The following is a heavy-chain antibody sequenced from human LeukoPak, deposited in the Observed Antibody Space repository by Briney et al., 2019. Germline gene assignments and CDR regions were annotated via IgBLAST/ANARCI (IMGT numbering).Heavy chain of an antibody. CDR3: ARGSQNSGLL. CDR1: GDSVSSSSAA. D-gene: IGHD6-19*01. J-gene: IGHJ4*02. V-gene: IGHV6-1*01. CDR2: TYYRSKWYN. Sequence: SQTLSLTCAISGDSVSSSSAAWNWIRQSPSRGLEWLGRTYYRSKWYNDYAISVKGRITINPDTSKNQFSLHLNSVTPEDTALYYCARGSQNSGLLWGQGTLVSVSS.